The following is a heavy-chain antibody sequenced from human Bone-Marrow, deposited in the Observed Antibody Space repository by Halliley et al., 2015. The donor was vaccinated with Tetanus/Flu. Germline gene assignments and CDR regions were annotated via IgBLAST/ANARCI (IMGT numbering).Heavy chain of an antibody. CDR2: TT. V-gene: IGHV3-23*05. CDR3: AKIMRPTADMIFES. Sequence: TTYYADSVKGRLTISRDDSRYTLYLQMNSLRAEDTAVYYCAKIMRPTADMIFESWGQGTLVTVSS. J-gene: IGHJ4*02. D-gene: IGHD3-3*01.